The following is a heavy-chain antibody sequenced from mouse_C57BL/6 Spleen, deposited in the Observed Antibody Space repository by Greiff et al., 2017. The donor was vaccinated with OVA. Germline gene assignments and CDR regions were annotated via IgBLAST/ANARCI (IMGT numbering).Heavy chain of an antibody. CDR3: ARGYGSIPYYFDY. CDR2: IDPSDSET. V-gene: IGHV1-52*01. J-gene: IGHJ2*01. D-gene: IGHD1-1*01. Sequence: QVQLQQPGAELVRPGSSVKLSCKASGYTFTSYWMHWVKQRPIQGLEWIGNIDPSDSETHYNQKFKDKATLTGDKSSSTAYMQLSSLTSEDSAVYYGARGYGSIPYYFDYWGQGTTLTVSS. CDR1: GYTFTSYW.